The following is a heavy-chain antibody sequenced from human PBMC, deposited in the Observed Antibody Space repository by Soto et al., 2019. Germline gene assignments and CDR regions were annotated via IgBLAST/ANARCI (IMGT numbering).Heavy chain of an antibody. CDR2: INAGNGNT. J-gene: IGHJ4*02. CDR3: GGYVLRFLEWLLFGGEKSSYFDY. V-gene: IGHV1-3*01. Sequence: ASVKVSCKASGYTFTSYAMHWVRQAPGQRLEWMGWINAGNGNTKYSQKFQGRVTITRDTSASTAYMELSSLRSEDTAVYSGGGYVLRFLEWLLFGGEKSSYFDYWGQGTLVTAPQ. D-gene: IGHD3-3*01. CDR1: GYTFTSYA.